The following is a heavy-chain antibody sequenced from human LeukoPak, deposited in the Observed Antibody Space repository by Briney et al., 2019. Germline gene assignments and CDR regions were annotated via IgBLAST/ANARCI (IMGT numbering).Heavy chain of an antibody. D-gene: IGHD6-6*01. V-gene: IGHV5-51*01. CDR2: IYPGDSDT. Sequence: GESLKISCKGSGYSFTSYWIGWVRQMPGKGLEWMGIIYPGDSDTRYSPSFQGQVTISADKSISTAYLQWSSLRASDTAMYYCVRPAEYRSSSFPYFDYWGQGTLLTVSS. CDR1: GYSFTSYW. CDR3: VRPAEYRSSSFPYFDY. J-gene: IGHJ4*02.